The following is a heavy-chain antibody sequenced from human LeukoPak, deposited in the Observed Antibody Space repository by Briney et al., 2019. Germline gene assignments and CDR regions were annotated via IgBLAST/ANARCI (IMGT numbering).Heavy chain of an antibody. V-gene: IGHV1-24*01. CDR1: GYTLTELS. D-gene: IGHD1-26*01. J-gene: IGHJ4*02. CDR3: ARGYSGSYRIDY. Sequence: ASVKVSCKVSGYTLTELSMHWVRQAPGKGLEWMGGFDPEDGETIYAQKFQGRVTMTEDTSTDTAYMELSSLRSEDTAVYYCARGYSGSYRIDYWGQGTLVTVSS. CDR2: FDPEDGET.